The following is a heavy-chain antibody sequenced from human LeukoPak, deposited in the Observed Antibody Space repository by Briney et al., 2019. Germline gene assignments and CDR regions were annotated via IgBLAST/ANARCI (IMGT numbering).Heavy chain of an antibody. J-gene: IGHJ1*01. V-gene: IGHV3-21*01. CDR2: ISSSGLYI. Sequence: GGSLRLSCAASGFTFSSYSMNWVRQAPGRGLELVSSISSSGLYIHYVDSVKGRFTISRDNAKNSLYLQMNSLGAEDTAVYYCARDRYCGGDCSTAEYFQYWGQGTLVTVSS. CDR1: GFTFSSYS. D-gene: IGHD2-21*02. CDR3: ARDRYCGGDCSTAEYFQY.